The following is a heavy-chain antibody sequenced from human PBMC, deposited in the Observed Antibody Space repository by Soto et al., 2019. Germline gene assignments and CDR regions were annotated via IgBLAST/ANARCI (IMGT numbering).Heavy chain of an antibody. J-gene: IGHJ4*02. V-gene: IGHV3-30*18. CDR2: ISYDGSNK. Sequence: GGSLRLSCAASGFTFSSYGMHWVRQAPGKGLEWVAVISYDGSNKYYADSVKGRFTISRDNSKNTLYLQMNSLRAEDTAVYYCAKDLWEMGATLDYWGQGTLVTVSS. D-gene: IGHD1-26*01. CDR3: AKDLWEMGATLDY. CDR1: GFTFSSYG.